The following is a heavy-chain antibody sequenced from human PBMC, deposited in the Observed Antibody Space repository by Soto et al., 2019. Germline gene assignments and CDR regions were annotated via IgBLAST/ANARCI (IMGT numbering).Heavy chain of an antibody. CDR2: TYYRSKWYN. CDR1: GDSVSSNSAA. J-gene: IGHJ6*02. D-gene: IGHD1-1*01. CDR3: ARDPNDWNDGWYYYYYGMDV. Sequence: SQTLSLTCANSGDSVSSNSAAWNWIRQSPSRGLEWLGRTYYRSKWYNDYAVSVKSRITINPDTSKNQFSLQLNSVTPEDTAVYYCARDPNDWNDGWYYYYYGMDVWGQGTTVTVSS. V-gene: IGHV6-1*01.